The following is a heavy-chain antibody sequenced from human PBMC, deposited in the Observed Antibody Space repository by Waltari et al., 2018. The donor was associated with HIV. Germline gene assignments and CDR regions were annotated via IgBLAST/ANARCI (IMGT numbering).Heavy chain of an antibody. D-gene: IGHD1-1*01. V-gene: IGHV4-39*07. Sequence: QLQLQESGPGLVKPSETLSLTCTVSGGSISSSSYYWGWIRQPQGKGLEWIGSIYYSGSTYYNPSLKSRVTISVDTSKNQFSLKLSSVTAADTAVYYCAREDNEVGAQEQGWFDPWGQGTLVTVSS. J-gene: IGHJ5*02. CDR3: AREDNEVGAQEQGWFDP. CDR1: GGSISSSSYY. CDR2: IYYSGST.